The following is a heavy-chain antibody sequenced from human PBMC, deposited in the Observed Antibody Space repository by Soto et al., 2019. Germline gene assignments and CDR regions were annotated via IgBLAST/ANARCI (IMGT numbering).Heavy chain of an antibody. J-gene: IGHJ4*02. Sequence: GASVKVSCKASGGSPSTSPISWVRQAPGQGLEWMGGTGSGTGPGNHAQKFQGRLTVTADKSTSTVYMELTNLSSEDTAVYYCARRDSGGFYRFFDSWGQGTLVTV. D-gene: IGHD2-15*01. CDR2: TGSGTGPG. V-gene: IGHV1-69*06. CDR3: ARRDSGGFYRFFDS. CDR1: GGSPSTSP.